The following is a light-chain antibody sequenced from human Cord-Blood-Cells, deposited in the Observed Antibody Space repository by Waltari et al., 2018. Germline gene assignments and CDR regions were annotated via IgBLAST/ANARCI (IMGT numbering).Light chain of an antibody. V-gene: IGKV1-27*01. CDR1: QGISNY. Sequence: DIQMTQSPSSLSASVGDRVTITCRARQGISNYLAWYQQKPGKVPKLLIYGASTLQSGVPSRFSGSGSGTDFTLTSSSLQPEDVATDYCQKYNSAPWTFGQGTKVEIK. J-gene: IGKJ1*01. CDR2: GAS. CDR3: QKYNSAPWT.